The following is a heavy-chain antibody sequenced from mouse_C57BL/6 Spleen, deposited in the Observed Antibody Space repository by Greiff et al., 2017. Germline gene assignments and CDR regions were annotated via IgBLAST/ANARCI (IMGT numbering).Heavy chain of an antibody. CDR3: ARGKGDYDGDYYAMDY. CDR2: IDPSDSET. Sequence: QVQLKQPGAELVRPGSSVKLSCKASGYTFTSYWMHWVKQRPIQGLEWIGNIDPSDSETHYNQKFKDKATLTVDKSSSTAYMQLSSLTSEDSAVYYCARGKGDYDGDYYAMDYWGQGTSVTVSS. D-gene: IGHD2-4*01. CDR1: GYTFTSYW. V-gene: IGHV1-52*01. J-gene: IGHJ4*01.